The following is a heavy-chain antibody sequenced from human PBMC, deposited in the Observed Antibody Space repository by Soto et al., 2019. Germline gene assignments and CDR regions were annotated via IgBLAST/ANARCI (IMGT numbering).Heavy chain of an antibody. CDR1: GYPFTDYA. Sequence: QVQLVQSAAEVKKPGASVKVSCKASGYPFTDYAINWVRQATGQGFEWMGWMNPDSGDTGLAVKFQGRVTLTRTSSIATAYMELSNLRSEYTAVYYCARKYNWNDLALGVWGQGTPVTVAS. V-gene: IGHV1-8*02. CDR3: ARKYNWNDLALGV. CDR2: MNPDSGDT. J-gene: IGHJ6*02. D-gene: IGHD1-20*01.